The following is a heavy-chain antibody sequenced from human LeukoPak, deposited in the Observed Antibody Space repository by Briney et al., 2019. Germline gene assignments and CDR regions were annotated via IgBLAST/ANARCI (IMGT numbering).Heavy chain of an antibody. J-gene: IGHJ6*02. CDR3: ARLGSYYDMDV. CDR1: GFTVSSKY. D-gene: IGHD3-10*01. CDR2: LYSGETT. Sequence: PGGSLRLSCAASGFTVSSKYMSWVRQAPGKGLEWVSLLYSGETTYYADSVKGRFTISRDNFKNTLYLQMNSLRAEDTAVYYCARLGSYYDMDVWGPGTTVTVSS. V-gene: IGHV3-53*01.